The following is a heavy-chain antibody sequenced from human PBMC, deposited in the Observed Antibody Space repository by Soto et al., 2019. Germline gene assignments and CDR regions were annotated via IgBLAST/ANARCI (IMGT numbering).Heavy chain of an antibody. Sequence: SETLPLTCAVAGGSISSSNWWRWVRQPPGKGLEWIGEIYHSGSTNYNPSLKSRVTISVDKSKNQFSLKLSSVTAADTAVYYCARDCSGGSCYPLTDDYYCYVMDVWVQGTTVTVSS. D-gene: IGHD2-15*01. CDR2: IYHSGST. CDR1: GGSISSSNW. J-gene: IGHJ6*02. V-gene: IGHV4-4*02. CDR3: ARDCSGGSCYPLTDDYYCYVMDV.